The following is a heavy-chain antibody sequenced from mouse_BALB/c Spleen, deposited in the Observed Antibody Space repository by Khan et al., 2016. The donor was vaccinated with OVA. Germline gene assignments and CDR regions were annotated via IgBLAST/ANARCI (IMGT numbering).Heavy chain of an antibody. CDR1: GYSITSDYV. D-gene: IGHD1-1*01. CDR2: ISYSGNT. V-gene: IGHV3-2*02. CDR3: ARIYGGDFDY. J-gene: IGHJ2*02. Sequence: VQLKESGPGLVKPSQSLSLTCTVTGYSITSDYVWNWIRQLPGNKLEWMGFISYSGNTKYNPSLKSRISITRDTSRNQFFLQLNSVTIEDTATYYCARIYGGDFDYWGQGTSLTVSS.